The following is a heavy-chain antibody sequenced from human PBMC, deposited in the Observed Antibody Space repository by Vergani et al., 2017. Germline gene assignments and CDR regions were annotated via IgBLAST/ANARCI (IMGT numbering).Heavy chain of an antibody. CDR2: IKSKTDGGTT. Sequence: EVQLVESGGGLVQPGGSLRLSCAASGFTFSSYEMNWVRQAPGKGLEWVGRIKSKTDGGTTDYAAPLKGRFTISRDDSKNTLYLQMNSLKTEDTAVYYCTTDHGGSYPFDYWGQGTLVTVSS. J-gene: IGHJ4*02. D-gene: IGHD1-26*01. CDR3: TTDHGGSYPFDY. CDR1: GFTFSSYE. V-gene: IGHV3-15*01.